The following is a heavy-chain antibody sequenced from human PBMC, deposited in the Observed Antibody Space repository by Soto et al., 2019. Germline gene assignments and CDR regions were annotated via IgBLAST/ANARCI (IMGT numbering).Heavy chain of an antibody. Sequence: GESLKISCKGSGYSFTSYWIGWVRQMPGKGLEWMGIIYPGDSDTRYSPSFQGQVNISADKSISTAYLQWSSLKASDTAMYYCARQTGESVPYNWFDPWGQGTLVTVSS. D-gene: IGHD7-27*01. CDR3: ARQTGESVPYNWFDP. CDR2: IYPGDSDT. V-gene: IGHV5-51*01. CDR1: GYSFTSYW. J-gene: IGHJ5*02.